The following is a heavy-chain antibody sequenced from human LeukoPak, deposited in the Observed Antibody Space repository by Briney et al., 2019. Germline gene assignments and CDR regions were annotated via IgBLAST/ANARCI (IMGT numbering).Heavy chain of an antibody. CDR1: GGTFNSYA. CDR2: IMPLFGTA. V-gene: IGHV1-69*05. D-gene: IGHD6-6*01. J-gene: IGHJ6*03. CDR3: ARNAARVGSYYYYYYMDV. Sequence: SVKVSCKASGGTFNSYAISWVRQAPGQGLEWMGGIMPLFGTANYAQEFQGRVTFTTDESASTAYMEVSSLRSEDTAVYYCARNAARVGSYYYYYYMDVWGKGTTVTVSS.